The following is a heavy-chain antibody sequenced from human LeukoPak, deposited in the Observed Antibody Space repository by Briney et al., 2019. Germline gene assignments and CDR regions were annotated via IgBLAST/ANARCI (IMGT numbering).Heavy chain of an antibody. D-gene: IGHD3-10*01. CDR1: GGSFGNYY. J-gene: IGHJ3*02. Sequence: SETLSLTCTVSGGSFGNYYWSWIRQPPGKGLEWIGYIYDSGTTNYNPSLKSRATISVDTSKNQFSLKLSSVTAADTAVYYCARRNTYYDIWGQGTMVTVSS. V-gene: IGHV4-59*08. CDR2: IYDSGTT. CDR3: ARRNTYYDI.